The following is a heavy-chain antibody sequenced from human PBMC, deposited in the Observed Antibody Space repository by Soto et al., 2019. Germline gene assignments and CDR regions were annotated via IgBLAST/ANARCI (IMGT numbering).Heavy chain of an antibody. CDR1: GYSISNGYY. Sequence: SETLSLTCAVSGYSISNGYYWGWIRQPPGKGLEWIGSIYHSGSTYYNPSLKSRVTISVDTSKNQFSLKLSSVTAADTAVYYCAKGPQIRFLEWLFADFYFDYWGQGTLVTVSS. J-gene: IGHJ4*02. CDR3: AKGPQIRFLEWLFADFYFDY. D-gene: IGHD3-3*01. V-gene: IGHV4-38-2*01. CDR2: IYHSGST.